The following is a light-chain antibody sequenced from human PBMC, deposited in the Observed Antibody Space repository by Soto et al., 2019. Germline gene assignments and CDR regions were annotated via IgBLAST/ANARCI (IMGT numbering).Light chain of an antibody. Sequence: DIPRTQGPSTLSASVGARVPITCRASQSISSWLAWYQQKPEKAPKLLIYKASSLESGVPSRFSGSGSGTEFTLTISSLPPDDFPTYYCHRYNSHWTFGQGTKV. V-gene: IGKV1-5*03. CDR3: HRYNSHWT. CDR1: QSISSW. CDR2: KAS. J-gene: IGKJ1*01.